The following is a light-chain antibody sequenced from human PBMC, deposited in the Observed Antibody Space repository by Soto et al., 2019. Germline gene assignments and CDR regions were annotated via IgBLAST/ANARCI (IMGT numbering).Light chain of an antibody. CDR3: QQYGSSGT. J-gene: IGKJ1*01. CDR2: GAS. V-gene: IGKV3-20*01. Sequence: EIVLTQSPGTLSLSRGERATRCCRASQSVSNNYLAWYQQKPGQAPRLLIYGASNRATGIPDRFSGSGSGTDFTLTISRLEPEDFAVYYCQQYGSSGTFGQGTKVDIK. CDR1: QSVSNNY.